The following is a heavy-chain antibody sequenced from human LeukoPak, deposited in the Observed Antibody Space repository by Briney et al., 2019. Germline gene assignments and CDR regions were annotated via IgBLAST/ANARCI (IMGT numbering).Heavy chain of an antibody. CDR3: ARTTRFPGPLGY. V-gene: IGHV4-34*01. CDR1: GGSFSGYY. D-gene: IGHD2-2*01. CDR2: INHSGST. Sequence: SETLSLTCAVYGGSFSGYYWSWIRRPPGKGLEWIGEINHSGSTNYNPSLKSRITISVDTSKNQFSLKLSSVTAADTAVYYCARTTRFPGPLGYWGQGTLVTVSS. J-gene: IGHJ4*02.